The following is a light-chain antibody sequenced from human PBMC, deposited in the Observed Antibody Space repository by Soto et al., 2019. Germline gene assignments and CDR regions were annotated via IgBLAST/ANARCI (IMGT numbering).Light chain of an antibody. Sequence: DIRMTQSPSPLSTSVGDRVAITCRASQNIRGWLAWYQQKPGKAPKLLIYDASTLESGVPSRFSGSGSGTEFTLTISSRQSDDFATYYCQQYNSYSWTFGQGTKVDIK. V-gene: IGKV1-5*01. CDR2: DAS. J-gene: IGKJ1*01. CDR1: QNIRGW. CDR3: QQYNSYSWT.